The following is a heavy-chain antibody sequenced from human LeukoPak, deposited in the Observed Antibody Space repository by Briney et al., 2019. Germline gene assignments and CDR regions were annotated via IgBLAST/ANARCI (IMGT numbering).Heavy chain of an antibody. CDR3: ARDITDNSGSGSYPHWFDP. CDR2: INPNSGGT. V-gene: IGHV1-2*02. CDR1: GYTFTGYY. D-gene: IGHD3-10*01. J-gene: IGHJ5*02. Sequence: GASVKVSCKASGYTFTGYYMHWVRQAPGQGLEWMGWINPNSGGTNYAQKFQGRVTMTRDTSISTAYMELSRLRSDDTAVYYCARDITDNSGSGSYPHWFDPWGQGTLVTVSS.